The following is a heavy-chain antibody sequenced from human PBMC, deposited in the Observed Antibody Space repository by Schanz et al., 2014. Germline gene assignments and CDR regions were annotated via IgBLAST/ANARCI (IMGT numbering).Heavy chain of an antibody. CDR1: GYNFNRHD. D-gene: IGHD5-18*01. V-gene: IGHV1-69*04. Sequence: QVQLVQSGPEVKKPGASVRLSCKASGYNFNRHDISWVRQAPGQGLEWMGRIIPVLAIADYAQKFQGRVTITADKSTSTASMELSSLRSEDTAVYYCARGPSQGYSYGHNIGAYYYGMDVWGQGTTVTVSS. CDR2: IIPVLAIA. J-gene: IGHJ6*02. CDR3: ARGPSQGYSYGHNIGAYYYGMDV.